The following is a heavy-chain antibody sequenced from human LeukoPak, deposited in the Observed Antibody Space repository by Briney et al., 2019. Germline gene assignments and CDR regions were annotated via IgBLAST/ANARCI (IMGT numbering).Heavy chain of an antibody. V-gene: IGHV3-30*18. CDR3: AKVKGEVIGAFDI. J-gene: IGHJ3*02. CDR2: ISYDGNNR. Sequence: GGSLRLSCAASRFTCSSYGMHWVRQAPGKGLEWVAVISYDGNNRYYADSVKGRFTISRYNSKNTLYLQMNSLRAEDTAVYYGAKVKGEVIGAFDIWGQGTMVTVSS. CDR1: RFTCSSYG. D-gene: IGHD3-16*01.